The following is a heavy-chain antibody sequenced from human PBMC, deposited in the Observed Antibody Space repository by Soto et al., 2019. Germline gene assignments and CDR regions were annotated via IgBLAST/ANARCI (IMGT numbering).Heavy chain of an antibody. V-gene: IGHV3-30-3*01. J-gene: IGHJ6*02. CDR1: GFTFSSYA. CDR3: ARALLYYYDSSGYRDYYYYGMDV. Sequence: GGSLRLSCAASGFTFSSYAMHWVRQAPGKGLEWVAVISYGGSNKYYADSVKGRFTISRDNFKNTLYLQMNSLRAEDTAVYYCARALLYYYDSSGYRDYYYYGMDVWGQGTTVTVSS. D-gene: IGHD3-22*01. CDR2: ISYGGSNK.